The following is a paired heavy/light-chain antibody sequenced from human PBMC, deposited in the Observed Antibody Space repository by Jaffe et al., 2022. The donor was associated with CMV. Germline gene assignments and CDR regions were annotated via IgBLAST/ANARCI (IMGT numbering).Light chain of an antibody. Sequence: SYELRQAPSVSVSPGQTARITCSGEALPKKFVHWYRQRPGQAPVKVIHKDKERPSGIPERFSGSSSGITATLTISGVQAEDEADYYCQSADTSVSSPVVFGGGTRLTVL. CDR2: KDK. J-gene: IGLJ2*01. CDR3: QSADTSVSSPVV. V-gene: IGLV3-25*03. CDR1: ALPKKF.
Heavy chain of an antibody. J-gene: IGHJ6*02. CDR3: ATGDGSCTIHNCYKSPNYQYDGFDV. Sequence: QVQLVQSGAEVKKSGSSVKISCKTSGGTFRSSAFSWVRQAPGQGLEWMGGIIPLFRAAEYAQNFRGRLTITADESTNTAFMELSSLRSGDTAVYYCATGDGSCTIHNCYKSPNYQYDGFDVWGQGTTVTVSS. V-gene: IGHV1-69*01. CDR2: IIPLFRAA. D-gene: IGHD2-2*02. CDR1: GGTFRSSA.